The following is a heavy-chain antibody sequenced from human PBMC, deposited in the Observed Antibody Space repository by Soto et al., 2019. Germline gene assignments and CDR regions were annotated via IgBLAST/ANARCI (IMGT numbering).Heavy chain of an antibody. CDR1: GFTFSSYG. D-gene: IGHD1-26*01. CDR2: ISYDGSNK. V-gene: IGHV3-30*18. CDR3: AKGTSSIVGAIPDFDY. Sequence: GGSLRLSCAASGFTFSSYGMHWVRQAPGKGLEWVAVISYDGSNKYYADSVKGRFTISRDNSKNTLYLQMNSLRAEDTAVYYCAKGTSSIVGAIPDFDYWGQGTLVTVSS. J-gene: IGHJ4*02.